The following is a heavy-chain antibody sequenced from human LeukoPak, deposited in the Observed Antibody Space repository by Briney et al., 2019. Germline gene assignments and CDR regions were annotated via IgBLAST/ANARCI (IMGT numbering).Heavy chain of an antibody. D-gene: IGHD3-10*01. CDR3: ARHSSRTYGPDY. CDR1: GGSFSGYY. CDR2: INHSGST. J-gene: IGHJ4*02. V-gene: IGHV4-34*01. Sequence: PSETLSLTCAVYGGSFSGYYWSWIRQPPGKGLEWIGEINHSGSTDYNPSLKSRVTISVDTSKDQFSLKLNSVTAADTAVYYCARHSSRTYGPDYWGQGTLVTVSS.